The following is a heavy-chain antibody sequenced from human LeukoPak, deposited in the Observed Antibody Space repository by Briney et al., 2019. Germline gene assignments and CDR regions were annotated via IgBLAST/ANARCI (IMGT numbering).Heavy chain of an antibody. V-gene: IGHV4-34*01. CDR3: ARLYCSGGSCYSRGDNWFDP. CDR2: INYSGST. J-gene: IGHJ5*02. D-gene: IGHD2-15*01. CDR1: GGSFSGYY. Sequence: PSETLSLTCAVYGGSFSGYYGSWIRQPPGKGLEWIGEINYSGSTNYNPSLKSRVTISVDTSKNQFSLKLSSVTAADTAVYYCARLYCSGGSCYSRGDNWFDPWGQGTLVTVSS.